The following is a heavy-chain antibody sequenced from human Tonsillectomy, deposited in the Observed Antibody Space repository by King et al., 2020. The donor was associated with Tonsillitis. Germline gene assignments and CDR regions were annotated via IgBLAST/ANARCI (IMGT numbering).Heavy chain of an antibody. CDR1: GFSFSDHY. D-gene: IGHD1-26*01. Sequence: VQLVESGGGLVQPGGSLRLSYAASGFSFSDHYMDWVRQAPGKGLEWVGRTRNKANSYTTEYAASVKGRFIISRDDSKNSLYLQMNNLKIEDTAVYYFARVTDVGARDGLDIWGQGTMVTVSS. V-gene: IGHV3-72*01. CDR2: TRNKANSYTT. CDR3: ARVTDVGARDGLDI. J-gene: IGHJ3*02.